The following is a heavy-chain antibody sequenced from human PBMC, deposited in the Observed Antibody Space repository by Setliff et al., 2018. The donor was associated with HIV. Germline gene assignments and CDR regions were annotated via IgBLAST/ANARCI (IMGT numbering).Heavy chain of an antibody. D-gene: IGHD5-12*01. CDR2: IYYSGTA. V-gene: IGHV4-59*08. CDR1: GGSISSYY. J-gene: IGHJ4*02. Sequence: SETLSLTCNVSGGSISSYYWSWIRLPPGKGLEWIGYIYYSGTADYNPSLKSRATISIDTSNNQFALKLTSMTAADTVVYFCARLKSASGYFGFDSWGQGTLVTVSS. CDR3: ARLKSASGYFGFDS.